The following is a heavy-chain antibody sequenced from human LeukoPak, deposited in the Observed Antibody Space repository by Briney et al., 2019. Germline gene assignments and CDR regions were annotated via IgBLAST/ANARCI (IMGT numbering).Heavy chain of an antibody. Sequence: NAGGSLRLSCAASGFTFSDYYMSWIRQAPGKGLEWVSYISSSSSYTNYADSVKGRFTISRDNAKNSLYLQMNSLRAEDTAVYYCASIPLGYCSSTSCYDHGHYFDYWGQGTLVTVSS. V-gene: IGHV3-11*03. J-gene: IGHJ4*02. CDR3: ASIPLGYCSSTSCYDHGHYFDY. CDR1: GFTFSDYY. CDR2: ISSSSSYT. D-gene: IGHD2-2*01.